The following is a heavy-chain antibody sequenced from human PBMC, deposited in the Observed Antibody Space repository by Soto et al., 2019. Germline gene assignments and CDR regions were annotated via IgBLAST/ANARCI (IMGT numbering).Heavy chain of an antibody. Sequence: GPGPTRTSETLSLTCSVSGGSIGRYYWSWVRQAPGKGLEWIAYVSYSGATRYNPSLESRVTISVDTSKNQFSLRLSSVTAADTAVYYCARESDGTAKGAFDIWGQGTMVTVSS. V-gene: IGHV4-59*12. D-gene: IGHD1-7*01. CDR1: GGSIGRYY. CDR3: ARESDGTAKGAFDI. CDR2: VSYSGAT. J-gene: IGHJ3*02.